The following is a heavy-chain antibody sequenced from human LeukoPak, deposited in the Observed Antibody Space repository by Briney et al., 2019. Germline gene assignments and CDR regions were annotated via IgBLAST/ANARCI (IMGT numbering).Heavy chain of an antibody. CDR3: ASVYGDYRMWDY. D-gene: IGHD4-17*01. V-gene: IGHV3-74*01. Sequence: GGSLRLSCAASGFTFSSYWMHWVRQAPGKGLVWVSRINSDGSITNYADSVKGRFTISRDNAKNTLYLQLNSLRAEDTAVYYCASVYGDYRMWDYWGQGTLVTVSS. CDR1: GFTFSSYW. CDR2: INSDGSIT. J-gene: IGHJ4*02.